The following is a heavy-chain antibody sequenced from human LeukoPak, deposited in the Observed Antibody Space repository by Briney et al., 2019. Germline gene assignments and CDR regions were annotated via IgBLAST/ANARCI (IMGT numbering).Heavy chain of an antibody. CDR3: ARDTNYYDSSGYYYYYYYMDV. CDR1: GGSFSGYH. Sequence: SETLSLTCAVYGGSFSGYHWSWIRQPPGKGLEWIGEINHSGSTNYNPSLKSRVTISVDTSKNQFSLKLSSVTAADTAVYYCARDTNYYDSSGYYYYYYYMDVWGKGTTVTVSS. V-gene: IGHV4-34*01. CDR2: INHSGST. D-gene: IGHD3-22*01. J-gene: IGHJ6*03.